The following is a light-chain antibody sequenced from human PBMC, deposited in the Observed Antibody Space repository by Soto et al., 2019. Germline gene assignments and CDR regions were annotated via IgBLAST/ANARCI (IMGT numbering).Light chain of an antibody. CDR1: QSIGTY. V-gene: IGKV1-39*01. Sequence: DAQMTQSPSSLSASVGDSVTITCRASQSIGTYLDWYQHKPGKAPKLLIYAAFSLQSGGPSRFSGSGSGTDFTLTISSLQPEDFATYYCQESHSTFGQGTKLEIK. J-gene: IGKJ2*01. CDR2: AAF. CDR3: QESHST.